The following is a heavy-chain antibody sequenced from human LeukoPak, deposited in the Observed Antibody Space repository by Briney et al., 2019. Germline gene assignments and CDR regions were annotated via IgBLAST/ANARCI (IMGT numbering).Heavy chain of an antibody. CDR2: VNQSGSP. CDR1: GGSFSSSY. J-gene: IGHJ6*03. CDR3: ARGGYCTNGVCYRPQYFYYYMDV. D-gene: IGHD2-8*01. Sequence: PSETLSLTCAVYGGSFSSSYWSWIRQPPGKGLEWIGEVNQSGSPNYNPSLKSRVTISVDTSKNQFSLRLSSVTAADTAVYYCARGGYCTNGVCYRPQYFYYYMDVWGKGTTVTVSS. V-gene: IGHV4-34*01.